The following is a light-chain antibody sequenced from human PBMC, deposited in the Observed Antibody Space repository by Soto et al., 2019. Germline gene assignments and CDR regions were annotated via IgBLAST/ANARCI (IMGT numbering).Light chain of an antibody. CDR3: QQYNSYQWT. V-gene: IGKV1-5*01. J-gene: IGKJ1*01. Sequence: DIQMTQSPSTLSASLGARVTITCLASQSISTVLSWYQQKPGKAPKVLIYEASKLESGVPSRFSGSGSGTEFTLTISTLQPDDVATYYCQQYNSYQWTFGQGTKVDIK. CDR1: QSISTV. CDR2: EAS.